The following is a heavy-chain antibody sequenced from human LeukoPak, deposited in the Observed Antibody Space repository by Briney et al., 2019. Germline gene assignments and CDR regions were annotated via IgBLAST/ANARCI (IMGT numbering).Heavy chain of an antibody. V-gene: IGHV4-30-4*08. J-gene: IGHJ4*02. CDR3: ARAKDIVVVPAAIPHFDY. CDR2: IYYSGST. CDR1: GGSFSGYY. D-gene: IGHD2-2*02. Sequence: SETLSLTCAVYGGSFSGYYWSWIRQPPGKGLEWIGYIYYSGSTYYNPSLKSRVTISVDTSKNQFSLKLSSVTAADTAVYYCARAKDIVVVPAAIPHFDYWGQGTLVTVSS.